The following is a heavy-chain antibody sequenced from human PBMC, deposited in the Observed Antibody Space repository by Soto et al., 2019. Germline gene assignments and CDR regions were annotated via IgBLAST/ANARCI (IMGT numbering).Heavy chain of an antibody. V-gene: IGHV1-2*02. D-gene: IGHD6-6*01. CDR2: INPNSGDT. CDR3: ARIIAPRPLEGLYFYGMDV. Sequence: QVHLVQSGAEVKKPGASMKVSCKASGYAFIDCYIHWVRQAPGQGLEWMGWINPNSGDTNYARKFQGRVTMTRDTSISTAYMELSGMRSDDTAVYYCARIIAPRPLEGLYFYGMDVWGQGTTVTVSS. J-gene: IGHJ6*02. CDR1: GYAFIDCY.